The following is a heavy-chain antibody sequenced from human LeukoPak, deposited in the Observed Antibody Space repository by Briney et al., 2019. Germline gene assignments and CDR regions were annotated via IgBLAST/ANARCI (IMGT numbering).Heavy chain of an antibody. V-gene: IGHV3-21*01. Sequence: GGSLRLSCAASGFTFSSYSMSWVRQAPGKGLEWVSSISSSSSYIYYADSVKGRFTISRDNAKNSLYLQMNSLRAEDTAVYYCARGLSIAARNYYFDYWGQGTLVTVSS. CDR2: ISSSSSYI. CDR3: ARGLSIAARNYYFDY. D-gene: IGHD6-6*01. CDR1: GFTFSSYS. J-gene: IGHJ4*02.